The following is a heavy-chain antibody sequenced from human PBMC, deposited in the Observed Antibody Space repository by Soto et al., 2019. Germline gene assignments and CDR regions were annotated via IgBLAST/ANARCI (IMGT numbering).Heavy chain of an antibody. Sequence: ASVKVSCKASGYTFTSYSMHWVRQAPGQRLEGMGWINAGNGNTKYSQKCQGRVTITRDTSASTAYMALSSLRSEDTAVYYCARDPAPSDVWGQGTKDTVCS. CDR1: GYTFTSYS. J-gene: IGHJ6*02. CDR3: ARDPAPSDV. V-gene: IGHV1-3*01. CDR2: INAGNGNT.